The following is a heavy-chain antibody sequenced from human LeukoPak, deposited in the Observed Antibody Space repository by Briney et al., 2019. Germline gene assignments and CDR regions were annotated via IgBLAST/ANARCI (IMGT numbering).Heavy chain of an antibody. CDR3: ARVLSYSGWYEDY. D-gene: IGHD6-19*01. CDR2: IKQDGSEK. V-gene: IGHV3-7*03. J-gene: IGHJ4*02. CDR1: GFTFSSYW. Sequence: GGSLRLSCEVSGFTFSSYWRSWVRQAPGKELEWVANIKQDGSEKYYVDSVKGRFTISRDNAKNSLDLQMNSLRDEDTAVYYCARVLSYSGWYEDYWGQENLFTVSS.